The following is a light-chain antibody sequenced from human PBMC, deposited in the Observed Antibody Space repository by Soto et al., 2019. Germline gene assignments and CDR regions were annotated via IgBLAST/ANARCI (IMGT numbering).Light chain of an antibody. Sequence: ECVLTQSPGTLSLSPGERATLSCRASQTVRNNYLAWYQQKPGQAPRLLIYDASSRATGIPDRFSGGGSGTDFTLTISRLEPEDFAVYYCQQYGDSPQTFGPGTKVDIK. V-gene: IGKV3-20*01. CDR1: QTVRNNY. J-gene: IGKJ1*01. CDR3: QQYGDSPQT. CDR2: DAS.